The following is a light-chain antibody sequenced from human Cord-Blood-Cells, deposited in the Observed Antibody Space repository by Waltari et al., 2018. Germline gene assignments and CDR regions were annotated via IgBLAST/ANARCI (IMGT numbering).Light chain of an antibody. CDR3: QQYNSYPWT. CDR2: KAS. Sequence: DIQMTHSPSTLSASVGDKVTLTCRASQSISSWLSWYQQKPRKAPKLLIYKASSLESRVPSRFSGSGSGTEFTLTISSLQPDDFATYYCQQYNSYPWTFGQGTKVEIK. V-gene: IGKV1-5*03. CDR1: QSISSW. J-gene: IGKJ1*01.